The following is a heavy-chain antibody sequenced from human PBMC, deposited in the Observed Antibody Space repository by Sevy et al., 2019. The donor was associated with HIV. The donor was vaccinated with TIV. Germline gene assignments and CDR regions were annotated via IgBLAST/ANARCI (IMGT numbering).Heavy chain of an antibody. CDR3: ARDGLYGGNFEYFQH. J-gene: IGHJ1*01. D-gene: IGHD4-17*01. Sequence: QLGGSLRLSCAASGFTFSNYALTWVRQAPGKGLDWVSSITGSSTTIYYADSVKGRFTVSRDNSNNTLYLHINSLRAEDTAVYYCARDGLYGGNFEYFQHWGQGTLVTVSS. V-gene: IGHV3-23*01. CDR2: ITGSSTTI. CDR1: GFTFSNYA.